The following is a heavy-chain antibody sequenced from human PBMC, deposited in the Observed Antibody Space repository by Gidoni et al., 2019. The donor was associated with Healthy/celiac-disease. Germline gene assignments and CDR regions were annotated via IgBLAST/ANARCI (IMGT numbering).Heavy chain of an antibody. CDR3: AKGSLRYFDWNNFDY. D-gene: IGHD3-9*01. Sequence: EVQLVESGGGLVQPGGSLRLSCAASVFTFSRYAMSWVRQAPGKGLEWVAAISGSGGSIYYADSVKGRVTISRDNSKNTLDLQMNSLRAEDTAVYYCAKGSLRYFDWNNFDYWGQGTLVTVSS. CDR2: ISGSGGSI. CDR1: VFTFSRYA. V-gene: IGHV3-23*04. J-gene: IGHJ4*02.